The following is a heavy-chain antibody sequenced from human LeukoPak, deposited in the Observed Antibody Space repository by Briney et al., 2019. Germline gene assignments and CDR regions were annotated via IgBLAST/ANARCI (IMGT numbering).Heavy chain of an antibody. D-gene: IGHD3-3*01. CDR2: IKQDGSEK. J-gene: IGHJ4*02. CDR3: ARLTWSMTDY. Sequence: GGSLRLSCAASGFTFSSYWMNWVRQAPGKGLEWVANIKQDGSEKYYVDSVKGRFIISRDNGKNSLYLEMNSLRVEDTAVYYCARLTWSMTDYWGQGTLVTVSS. V-gene: IGHV3-7*01. CDR1: GFTFSSYW.